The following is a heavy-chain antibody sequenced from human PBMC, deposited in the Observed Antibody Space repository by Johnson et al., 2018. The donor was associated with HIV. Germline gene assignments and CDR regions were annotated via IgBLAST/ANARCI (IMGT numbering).Heavy chain of an antibody. V-gene: IGHV3-66*01. D-gene: IGHD4/OR15-4a*01. Sequence: VQLVESGGGLVQPGGSLRLSCAASGFTVSSNYMSWVRQAPGKGLESVSVVYSGGSTYYADSMKGRFTISRDNSMNTLYLQVNSLRLEDTAIYYCARGERGVGNYGADNDAFDIWGQGTMVTVSS. CDR1: GFTVSSNY. CDR3: ARGERGVGNYGADNDAFDI. CDR2: VYSGGST. J-gene: IGHJ3*02.